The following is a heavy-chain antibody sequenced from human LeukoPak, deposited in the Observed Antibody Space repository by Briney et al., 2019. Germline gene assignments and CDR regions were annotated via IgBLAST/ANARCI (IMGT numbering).Heavy chain of an antibody. V-gene: IGHV4-59*02. CDR1: GGSVSNYY. CDR3: ARTTMVRGTYYMDV. J-gene: IGHJ6*03. CDR2: IYYSGYT. Sequence: PSETLSLTCTVSGGSVSNYYWSWIRQPPGKGLEWIGYIYYSGYTNYNPSLKSRVTISVDTSKNQFSLKLSSVTAADTAVYYCARTTMVRGTYYMDVWGKGTTVTISS. D-gene: IGHD3-10*01.